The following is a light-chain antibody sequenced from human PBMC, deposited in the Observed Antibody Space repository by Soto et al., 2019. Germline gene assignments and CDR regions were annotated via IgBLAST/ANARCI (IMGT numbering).Light chain of an antibody. CDR2: GAS. Sequence: DIQMTQSPSSLSASVGDRVTITCRASQSISSYLNWYQQKPGKVPEVLIYGASTLQNGVPSGFSGSGSGTDFTLTISSLEPEDFAIYYCQQRYNWPLTFGQGTKVDIK. J-gene: IGKJ1*01. CDR3: QQRYNWPLT. CDR1: QSISSY. V-gene: IGKV1-39*01.